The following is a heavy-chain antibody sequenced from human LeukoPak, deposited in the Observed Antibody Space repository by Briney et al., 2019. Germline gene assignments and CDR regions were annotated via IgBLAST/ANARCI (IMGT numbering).Heavy chain of an antibody. D-gene: IGHD7-27*01. Sequence: ASVKVSCKASGYTFTGYYMHWVRQAPGQGLEWMGWINPNSGDTNYAQKFQGRVTMTRDTSISTAYMELSRLRSDDTAVYYCARAGQEGYNYYYMDVWGKGTTVTVSS. CDR3: ARAGQEGYNYYYMDV. V-gene: IGHV1-2*02. CDR1: GYTFTGYY. J-gene: IGHJ6*03. CDR2: INPNSGDT.